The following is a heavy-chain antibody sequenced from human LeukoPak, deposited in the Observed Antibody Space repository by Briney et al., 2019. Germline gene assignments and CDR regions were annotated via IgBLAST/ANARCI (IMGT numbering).Heavy chain of an antibody. Sequence: SETLSLTCTVSGDSISSYYWSWIRQPPGKRLEWIGCISDSGSTNYNPSLKSRVTISVDTSKSQFSLKLSSVTAADTAVYYCARGRLLGWFDSWGQGTLVSVSS. V-gene: IGHV4-59*01. J-gene: IGHJ5*02. CDR2: ISDSGST. CDR3: ARGRLLGWFDS. CDR1: GDSISSYY. D-gene: IGHD3-16*01.